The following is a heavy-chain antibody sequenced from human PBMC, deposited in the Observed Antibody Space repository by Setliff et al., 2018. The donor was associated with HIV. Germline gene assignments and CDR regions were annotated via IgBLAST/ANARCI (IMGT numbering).Heavy chain of an antibody. D-gene: IGHD6-13*01. CDR2: INHSGST. V-gene: IGHV4-34*01. CDR3: ARSDSGYRSSWAPFDI. J-gene: IGHJ3*02. Sequence: PSETLSLTCAVYGGSFSGYYWTWIRQPPGKGLEWIGEINHSGSTYYNPSLKSRVTISVDTSKNQFSLKLSSVTAADTAVYYCARSDSGYRSSWAPFDIWGQGTMVTVSS. CDR1: GGSFSGYY.